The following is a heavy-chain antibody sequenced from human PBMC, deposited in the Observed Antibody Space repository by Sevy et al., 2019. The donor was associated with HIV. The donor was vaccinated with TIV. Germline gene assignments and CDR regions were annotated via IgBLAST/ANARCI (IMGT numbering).Heavy chain of an antibody. J-gene: IGHJ3*02. CDR1: GGSISSGGYY. D-gene: IGHD3-16*01. V-gene: IGHV4-31*03. CDR3: ARVERVALPVGGVYDAFDI. CDR2: IYYSGST. Sequence: SETLSLTCTVSGGSISSGGYYWSWIRQHPGKGLEWIGYIYYSGSTYYNPSLKSRVTISVDTSKNQFSLKLSSVTAADTAVYYCARVERVALPVGGVYDAFDIWGQGTMVTVSS.